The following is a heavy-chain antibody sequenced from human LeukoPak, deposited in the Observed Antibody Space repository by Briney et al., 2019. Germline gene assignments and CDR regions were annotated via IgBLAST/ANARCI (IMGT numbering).Heavy chain of an antibody. CDR2: IIPIFGTA. Sequence: ASVKVSCKASGGTFSSYAISWVRQAPGQGLEWMGGIIPIFGTANYAQKFQGRVTITADESTSTAYMELSSLRSEDTAVYYCARSVITFGGVIDDYFDYWGQGTLVTVSS. CDR3: ARSVITFGGVIDDYFDY. CDR1: GGTFSSYA. V-gene: IGHV1-69*13. J-gene: IGHJ4*02. D-gene: IGHD3-16*02.